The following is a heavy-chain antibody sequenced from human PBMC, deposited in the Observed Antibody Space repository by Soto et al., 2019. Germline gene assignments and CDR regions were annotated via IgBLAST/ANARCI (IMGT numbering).Heavy chain of an antibody. CDR1: GFTFSSYD. D-gene: IGHD3-22*01. CDR2: IGTAGDT. CDR3: ARADKSTGYYWSWFDP. J-gene: IGHJ5*02. V-gene: IGHV3-13*01. Sequence: GGSLRLSCAASGFTFSSYDMHWVRQATGKGLEWVSAIGTAGDTYYPGSVKGRFTISRENAKNSLYLQMNSLRAGDTAVYCCARADKSTGYYWSWFDPWGQGTLVTVSS.